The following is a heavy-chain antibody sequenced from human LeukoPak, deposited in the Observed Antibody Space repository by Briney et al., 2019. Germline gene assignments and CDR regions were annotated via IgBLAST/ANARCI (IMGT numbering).Heavy chain of an antibody. CDR3: GKIFAS. J-gene: IGHJ4*02. Sequence: GGSLRLSCVASGFTFTSSDFNWIRQAPGKGLEWLSTITRSGSNLYYADSVKGRFTTSRDDAKDSVYLQMESLRVEDTAIYYCGKIFASWGKGPWVPVPS. CDR2: ITRSGSNL. V-gene: IGHV3-21*01. CDR1: GFTFTSSD.